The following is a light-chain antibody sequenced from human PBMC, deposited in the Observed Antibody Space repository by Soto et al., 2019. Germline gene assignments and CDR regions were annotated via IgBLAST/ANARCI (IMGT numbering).Light chain of an antibody. CDR2: GAS. J-gene: IGKJ1*01. CDR1: QNISYY. CDR3: QQSYSPPRT. V-gene: IGKV1-39*01. Sequence: DIQMTQSPSPLSASVGDRLTITCRASQNISYYLNWFQQRPGKAPQLLIFGASNLHIGLPSRFSGSGSGTDFALTISSLQPEDFATYHCQQSYSPPRTFGQGTKV.